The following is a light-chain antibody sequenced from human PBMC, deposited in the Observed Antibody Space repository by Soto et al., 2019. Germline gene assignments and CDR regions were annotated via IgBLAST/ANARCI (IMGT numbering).Light chain of an antibody. Sequence: EIVLTQSPGTLSLSPGERATLSCRASQSVATYYLGWFQQKAGQAPRLLIYGASSRATGIPDRFSGSGSGTDFTLTISSLQPEDFAVYYCQQRSNWPPRITFGQGTRLEIK. V-gene: IGKV3D-20*02. CDR2: GAS. J-gene: IGKJ5*01. CDR1: QSVATYY. CDR3: QQRSNWPPRIT.